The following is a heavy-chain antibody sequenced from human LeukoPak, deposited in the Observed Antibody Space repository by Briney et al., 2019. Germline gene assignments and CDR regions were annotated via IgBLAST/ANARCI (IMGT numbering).Heavy chain of an antibody. V-gene: IGHV4-39*07. D-gene: IGHD3-10*01. CDR3: ARVDYYYGSGSSPYYYYYYMDV. Sequence: PSETLSLTCTVSGGSISSSSYYWGWIRQPPGKGLEWIGSIYYSGSTYYNPSLKSRVTISVDTSKNQFSLKLSSVTAADTAVYYCARVDYYYGSGSSPYYYYYYMDVWGKGTTVTVSS. CDR1: GGSISSSSYY. CDR2: IYYSGST. J-gene: IGHJ6*03.